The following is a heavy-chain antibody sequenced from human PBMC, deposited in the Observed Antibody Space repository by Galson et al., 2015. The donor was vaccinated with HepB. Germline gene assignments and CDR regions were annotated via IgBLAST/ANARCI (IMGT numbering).Heavy chain of an antibody. V-gene: IGHV3-30-3*01. D-gene: IGHD2-2*01. CDR1: GFTFSSYA. CDR2: ISYDGSNK. Sequence: SLRLSCAASGFTFSSYAMHWVRQAPGKGLEWVAVISYDGSNKYYADSVKGRFTISRDNSKNTLYLQMNSLRAEDTAVYYCAKGVRIVVVPAAIWDAFDIWGQGTMVTVSS. J-gene: IGHJ3*02. CDR3: AKGVRIVVVPAAIWDAFDI.